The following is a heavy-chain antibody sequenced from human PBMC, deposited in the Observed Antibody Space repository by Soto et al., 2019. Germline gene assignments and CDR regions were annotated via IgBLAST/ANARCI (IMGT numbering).Heavy chain of an antibody. V-gene: IGHV3-7*01. CDR3: VRESRSGGSW. CDR2: INRDGSVT. CDR1: GFTFIDSW. D-gene: IGHD2-15*01. J-gene: IGHJ4*02. Sequence: EVQLVESGGGLVQPGGSLRVSCVASGFTFIDSWMTWVRQVPGKGLEWVANINRDGSVTNHGDSMGGRFTISRDNSRNSVYLHMINLRTEDTAIYYCVRESRSGGSWWGRGTLVTVSS.